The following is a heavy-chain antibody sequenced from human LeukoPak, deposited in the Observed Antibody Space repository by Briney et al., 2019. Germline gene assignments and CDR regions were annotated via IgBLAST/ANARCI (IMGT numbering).Heavy chain of an antibody. Sequence: SETLSLTCAVYGGSFSGYYWSWIRQPPGKGLEWIGEINHSGSTNYNPSLKSRVTISVDTSKNQFSLKLSSVTAADTAVYYCARRSVIVVVTHNWFDPWGQGTLVTVSS. J-gene: IGHJ5*02. CDR1: GGSFSGYY. D-gene: IGHD3-22*01. CDR2: INHSGST. V-gene: IGHV4-34*01. CDR3: ARRSVIVVVTHNWFDP.